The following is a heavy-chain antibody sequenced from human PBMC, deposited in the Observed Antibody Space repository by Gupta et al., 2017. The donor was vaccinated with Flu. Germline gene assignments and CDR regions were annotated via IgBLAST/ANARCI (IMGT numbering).Heavy chain of an antibody. D-gene: IGHD3-22*01. J-gene: IGHJ6*02. V-gene: IGHV1-69*06. Sequence: VRQAPGQGLEWMGGIIPIFGTANYAQKFQGRVTITADKSTSTAYMELSSLRSEDTAVYYCARAYYDSSGFVSFNYYYYYGMDVWGQGTTVTVSS. CDR3: ARAYYDSSGFVSFNYYYYYGMDV. CDR2: IIPIFGTA.